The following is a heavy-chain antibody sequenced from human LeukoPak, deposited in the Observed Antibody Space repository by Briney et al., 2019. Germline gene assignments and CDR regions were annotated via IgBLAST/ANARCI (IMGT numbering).Heavy chain of an antibody. Sequence: PGGPLRFSGTPFGIGFRNAWMSWFAQAPGKGLKGVGRIKTKTDGGATDYAEAVRGRFTISRDDSKNQLYLQMNSLRTEDTAVYYCTTGDYEYAFDIWGQGTMVNVSS. CDR1: GIGFRNAW. J-gene: IGHJ3*02. V-gene: IGHV3-15*01. CDR3: TTGDYEYAFDI. D-gene: IGHD4-17*01. CDR2: IKTKTDGGAT.